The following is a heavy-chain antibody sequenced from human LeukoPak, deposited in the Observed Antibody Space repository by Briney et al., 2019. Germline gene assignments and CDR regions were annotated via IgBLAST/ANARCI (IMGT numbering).Heavy chain of an antibody. Sequence: GGSLRLSCAASGFTFSAYAMTWVRQAPGKGLEWVSSIVGNGADTFYTASVKGRFTISRDNSKNTMYLQMNSLRAEDTAVYYCAKGKAYNNLDWFDPWGQGTLVTVSS. CDR3: AKGKAYNNLDWFDP. J-gene: IGHJ5*02. D-gene: IGHD4-11*01. CDR1: GFTFSAYA. CDR2: IVGNGADT. V-gene: IGHV3-23*01.